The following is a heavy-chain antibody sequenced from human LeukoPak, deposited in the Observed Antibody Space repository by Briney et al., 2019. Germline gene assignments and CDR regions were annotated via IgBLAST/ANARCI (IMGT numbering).Heavy chain of an antibody. Sequence: SETLSLTCTVSGGSISSSSYYWGWIRQPPGKGLEWIGSIYYSGSTYYNPSLKSRVTISVDTSKNQFSLKLSSVTAEDTAVYYCARDRESMGEDYYYYYMDVWGKGTTVTVSS. J-gene: IGHJ6*03. CDR3: ARDRESMGEDYYYYYMDV. CDR1: GGSISSSSYY. D-gene: IGHD3-16*01. CDR2: IYYSGST. V-gene: IGHV4-39*02.